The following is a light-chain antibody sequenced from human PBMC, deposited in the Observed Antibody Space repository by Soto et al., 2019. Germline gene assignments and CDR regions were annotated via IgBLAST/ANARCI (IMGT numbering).Light chain of an antibody. J-gene: IGKJ4*01. CDR3: QQCYSPPLT. Sequence: DIQMTQSPPSLSASIGDRVTITCRASQNIGIYLNWYQQKPGKAPKVLVTAASSLHSGVPSRFGGSGSGTDVTLTSSNLQSEDFAIYYCQQCYSPPLTFGGGTKVEIK. CDR1: QNIGIY. CDR2: AAS. V-gene: IGKV1-39*01.